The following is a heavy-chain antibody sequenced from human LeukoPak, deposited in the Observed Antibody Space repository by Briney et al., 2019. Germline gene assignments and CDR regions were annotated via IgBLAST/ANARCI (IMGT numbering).Heavy chain of an antibody. J-gene: IGHJ4*02. Sequence: GGSLRLSCAASGFTVSSNYMSWVRQAPGKGLEWVSVIYSAGDTYYADSVKGRFTISRDNSKNTLYLQMNSLRAEDTAVYYCARGSGVQVWSSLDYWGQGTLVTVSS. CDR2: IYSAGDT. V-gene: IGHV3-66*01. CDR1: GFTVSSNY. D-gene: IGHD5-18*01. CDR3: ARGSGVQVWSSLDY.